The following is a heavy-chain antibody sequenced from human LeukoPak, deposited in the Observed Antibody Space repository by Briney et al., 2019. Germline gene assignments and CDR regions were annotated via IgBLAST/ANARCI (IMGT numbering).Heavy chain of an antibody. CDR1: GFTFSSYG. J-gene: IGHJ4*02. V-gene: IGHV3-33*08. CDR3: ARGSSGLFDY. Sequence: PGRSLRLSCAASGFTFSSYGMHWVRQAPGKGLEWVAVIWYDGSNKYYADSVKGRFTISRDNSMNTLYLQMNSLRAEDTAMYYCARGSSGLFDYWGQGTLVTVSS. CDR2: IWYDGSNK. D-gene: IGHD6-19*01.